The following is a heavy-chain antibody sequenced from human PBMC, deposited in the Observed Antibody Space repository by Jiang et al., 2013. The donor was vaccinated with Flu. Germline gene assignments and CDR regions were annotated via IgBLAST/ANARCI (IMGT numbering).Heavy chain of an antibody. CDR3: ARGDTAAKGLYWFFDL. CDR2: IYHSGST. V-gene: IGHV4-30-2*01. Sequence: GSGLVKPSQTLSLTCAVSGGSVSSGGYSWSWIRQPPGRGLEWIGYIYHSGSTHYNPSLKSRVTMSVDISKNQFSLKMTSVTAADTAIYYCARGDTAAKGLYWFFDLWGRGTLVTVSS. J-gene: IGHJ2*01. CDR1: GGSVSSGGYS. D-gene: IGHD5-18*01.